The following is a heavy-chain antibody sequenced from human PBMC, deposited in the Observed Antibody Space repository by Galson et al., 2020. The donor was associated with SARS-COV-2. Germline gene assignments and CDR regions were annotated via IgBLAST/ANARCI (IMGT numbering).Heavy chain of an antibody. CDR3: TSEWELLGLFGFLEY. CDR2: IRSKPNSYAT. V-gene: IGHV3-73*01. Sequence: GGSLRLSCATSGLTFSGSAMHWVRQASGKGLEWVGRIRSKPNSYATEYAASVRGRFTISRDDSKNTAYLQMNSLKTEDTAVYYCTSEWELLGLFGFLEYWGQGTLVTVSS. D-gene: IGHD1-26*01. CDR1: GLTFSGSA. J-gene: IGHJ4*02.